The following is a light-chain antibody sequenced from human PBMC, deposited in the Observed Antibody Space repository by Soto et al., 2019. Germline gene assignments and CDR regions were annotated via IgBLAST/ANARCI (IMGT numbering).Light chain of an antibody. CDR2: RAS. J-gene: IGKJ1*01. Sequence: EIVMTQSPATLAVSPGDTATLSCRASQSLGGNLAWYQQKPGQAPRLLIFRASSRARGVPARFSASGSGTEFTLTISGLQSEDFAVYYCQQYSNWPPWTFGPGTKVDI. V-gene: IGKV3-15*01. CDR1: QSLGGN. CDR3: QQYSNWPPWT.